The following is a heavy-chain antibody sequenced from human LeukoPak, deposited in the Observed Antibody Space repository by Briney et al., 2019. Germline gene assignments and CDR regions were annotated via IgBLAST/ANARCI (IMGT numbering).Heavy chain of an antibody. Sequence: ASVKVSCKASGYTFTSYYMHWVRQAPGQGLEWMGWINPNSGGTNYAQKFQGWVTMTRDTSISTAYMELSRLRSDDTAVYYCATTRAEVGADSSWGQGTLVTVSS. CDR1: GYTFTSYY. CDR3: ATTRAEVGADSS. CDR2: INPNSGGT. V-gene: IGHV1-2*04. J-gene: IGHJ4*02. D-gene: IGHD1-26*01.